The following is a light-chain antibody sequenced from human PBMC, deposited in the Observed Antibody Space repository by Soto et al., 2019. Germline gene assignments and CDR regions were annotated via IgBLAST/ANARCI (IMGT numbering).Light chain of an antibody. CDR1: QSISNW. CDR2: GAS. J-gene: IGKJ1*01. V-gene: IGKV1-5*01. CDR3: QLYNVFPWP. Sequence: DIQITQSPSTLSASVGDRVTITCRASQSISNWLAWYQDKPGKAPKLLIYGASSLESGVPSRFSGSGSGTEFTLTIGGLQPDDFATYYCQLYNVFPWPFCQGANVDIK.